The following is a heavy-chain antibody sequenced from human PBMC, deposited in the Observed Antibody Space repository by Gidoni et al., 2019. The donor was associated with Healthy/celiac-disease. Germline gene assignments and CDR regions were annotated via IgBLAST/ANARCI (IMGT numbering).Heavy chain of an antibody. J-gene: IGHJ5*02. Sequence: EVQLVESGGGLVKPGVSLRLSCAASGFTFSSYSMNWVRQAPGKGLEWVSSISSSSSYIYYADSVKGRFTISRDKAKNSLYLQMNSLRAEDTAVYYCARDRGGYYDAWGQGTLVTVSS. CDR1: GFTFSSYS. D-gene: IGHD3-22*01. V-gene: IGHV3-21*01. CDR3: ARDRGGYYDA. CDR2: ISSSSSYI.